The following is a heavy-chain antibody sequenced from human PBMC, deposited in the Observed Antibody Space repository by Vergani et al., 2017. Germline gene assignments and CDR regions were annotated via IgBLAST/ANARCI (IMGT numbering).Heavy chain of an antibody. V-gene: IGHV3-23*04. CDR3: AKYYWEWELLSPFY. D-gene: IGHD1-26*01. CDR2: ISGSGGST. CDR1: GFTFSSYA. Sequence: VQLVESGGGVVQPGRSLRLSCAASGFTFSSYAMSWVRQAPGKGLEWVSAISGSGGSTYYADSVKGRFTISRDNSKNTLYLQMNSLRAEDTAVYYCAKYYWEWELLSPFYWGQGTLVTVSS. J-gene: IGHJ4*02.